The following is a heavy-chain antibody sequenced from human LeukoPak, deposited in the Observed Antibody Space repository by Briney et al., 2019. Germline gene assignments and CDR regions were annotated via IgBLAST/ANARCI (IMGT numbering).Heavy chain of an antibody. V-gene: IGHV3-21*01. Sequence: GGSLRLSCAASGFTFSSYSMNWVRQAPGKGLEWVSSISSSSSYKYYADSVKGRFTISRDNAKNSLYLQMNSLRAEDTAVYYCAREAPDFYFDYWGQGTLVTVSS. CDR2: ISSSSSYK. CDR1: GFTFSSYS. D-gene: IGHD2-21*02. J-gene: IGHJ4*02. CDR3: AREAPDFYFDY.